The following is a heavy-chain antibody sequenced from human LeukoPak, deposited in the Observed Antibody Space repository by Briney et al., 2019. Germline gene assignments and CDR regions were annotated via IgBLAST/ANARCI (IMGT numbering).Heavy chain of an antibody. CDR2: ISSSSSYI. CDR1: GFTFSSYS. Sequence: PGGSLRLSCASSGFTFSSYSMNWVRQAPGKGLEWVSSISSSSSYIYYADSVKGRFTISRDNAKNSLYLQMNSLRAENTAVYYCARGGSTVTTDYWGQGTLVTVSS. V-gene: IGHV3-21*01. J-gene: IGHJ4*02. D-gene: IGHD4-17*01. CDR3: ARGGSTVTTDY.